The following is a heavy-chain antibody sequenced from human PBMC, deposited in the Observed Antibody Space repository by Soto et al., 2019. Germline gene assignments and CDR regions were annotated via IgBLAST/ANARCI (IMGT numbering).Heavy chain of an antibody. J-gene: IGHJ5*02. CDR2: ISYDGSNK. CDR1: GFTFSSYV. D-gene: IGHD2-2*01. V-gene: IGHV3-30*03. CDR3: ARRGSPGIVVVPAAMDWFDP. Sequence: PGGSLRVSCAASGFTFSSYVMHWVRQSPGKGLEWVAVISYDGSNKYYADSVKGRFTISRDNSKNTLYLQMNSLKASDTAMYYCARRGSPGIVVVPAAMDWFDPWGQGTLVTVSS.